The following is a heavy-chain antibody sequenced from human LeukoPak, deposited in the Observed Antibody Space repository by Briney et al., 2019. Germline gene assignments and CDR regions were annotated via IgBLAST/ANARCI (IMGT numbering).Heavy chain of an antibody. CDR2: SDTEDGET. CDR1: GYTPTELS. Sequence: ASLKVSCKVSGYTPTELSMHWVRPAPGKGLEWMGGSDTEDGETIYAQKCQGRVTMPEDTSTDTAYMEMGSLRSEDTAVYYCARGGLVAGPYYFDYWGQGTLVGVSS. D-gene: IGHD2-15*01. J-gene: IGHJ4*02. V-gene: IGHV1-24*01. CDR3: ARGGLVAGPYYFDY.